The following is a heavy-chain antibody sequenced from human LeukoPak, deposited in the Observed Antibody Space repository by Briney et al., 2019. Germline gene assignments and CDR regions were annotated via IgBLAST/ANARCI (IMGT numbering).Heavy chain of an antibody. CDR1: GGTFSSYT. CDR3: ARVRAGTTSYYYYGMDV. Sequence: ASVKVSCKASGGTFSSYTICWVRQAPGQGLEWMGRIIPILGIANYAQKFQGRVTITADKSTSTAYMELSSLRSEDTAVYYCARVRAGTTSYYYYGMDVWGQGTTVTVSS. D-gene: IGHD1-1*01. CDR2: IIPILGIA. J-gene: IGHJ6*02. V-gene: IGHV1-69*02.